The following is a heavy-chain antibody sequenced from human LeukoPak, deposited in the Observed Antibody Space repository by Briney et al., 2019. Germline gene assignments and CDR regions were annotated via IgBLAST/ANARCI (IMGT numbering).Heavy chain of an antibody. CDR2: IYYSGST. V-gene: IGHV4-31*03. J-gene: IGHJ4*02. CDR3: ARGQIPDRRDGYPRVVYFDY. Sequence: SETLSLTCTVSGGSISSGGYYWSWIRQHPGKGLEWIGYIYYSGSTYYNPSLKSRVTISVDTSKNQFSLKLSSVTAADTAVYYCARGQIPDRRDGYPRVVYFDYWGQGTLVTVSS. CDR1: GGSISSGGYY. D-gene: IGHD5-24*01.